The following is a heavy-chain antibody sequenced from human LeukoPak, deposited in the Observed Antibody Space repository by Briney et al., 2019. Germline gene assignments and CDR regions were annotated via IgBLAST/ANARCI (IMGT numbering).Heavy chain of an antibody. CDR2: IYYSGST. V-gene: IGHV4-59*01. D-gene: IGHD6-19*01. CDR3: ASGIAVAGTWFDP. CDR1: GGSISSYY. J-gene: IGHJ5*02. Sequence: SETLSLTCTVSGGSISSYYWSWIRQPPGKGLEWIGYIYYSGSTNYNPSLKSRVTISVDTSKNQFSLKLSSMTAADTAVYYCASGIAVAGTWFDPWGQGTLVTVSS.